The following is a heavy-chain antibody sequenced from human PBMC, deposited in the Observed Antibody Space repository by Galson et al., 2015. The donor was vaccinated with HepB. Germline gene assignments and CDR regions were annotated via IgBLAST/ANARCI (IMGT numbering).Heavy chain of an antibody. J-gene: IGHJ5*01. CDR3: AKDLGDGHNSAAGWFDS. Sequence: SLRLSCAASGFTFSNYAMSWVRQAPGKGLQWVSHISYSGGTTYYADSVKGRFTISRDNSKNKLYLQMNSLRAEDTAIYYCAKDLGDGHNSAAGWFDSWGQGTLVTVSS. V-gene: IGHV3-23*01. CDR2: ISYSGGTT. CDR1: GFTFSNYA. D-gene: IGHD5-24*01.